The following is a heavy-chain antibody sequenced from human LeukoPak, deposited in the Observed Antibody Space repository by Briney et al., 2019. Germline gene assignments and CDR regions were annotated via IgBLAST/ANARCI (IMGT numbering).Heavy chain of an antibody. CDR3: VKAAVAVDY. D-gene: IGHD6-19*01. V-gene: IGHV4-39*07. CDR2: IYYSGST. Sequence: PSETLSLTCAVSGGSISRNSYYWGWIRQPPGKGLEWIGSIYYSGSTYYNPSLKSRVTISVDTSKNQFSLKLSSVTAADTAVYYCVKAAVAVDYWGQGTLVTVSS. J-gene: IGHJ4*02. CDR1: GGSISRNSYY.